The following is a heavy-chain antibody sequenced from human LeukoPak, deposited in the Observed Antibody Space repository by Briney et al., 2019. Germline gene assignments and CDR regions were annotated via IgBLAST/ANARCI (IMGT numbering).Heavy chain of an antibody. V-gene: IGHV3-7*01. CDR1: GFTFSTYW. J-gene: IGHJ4*02. Sequence: PGGSLRLSCTASGFTFSTYWMSWVRQAPGKGLEWVAKIKDDGSEKYYATSMKGRFTISRDNAKNSLYLQMSSPRAEDTAIYYCARGVLDYWGQGTLVTVSS. CDR2: IKDDGSEK. D-gene: IGHD2-2*01. CDR3: ARGVLDY.